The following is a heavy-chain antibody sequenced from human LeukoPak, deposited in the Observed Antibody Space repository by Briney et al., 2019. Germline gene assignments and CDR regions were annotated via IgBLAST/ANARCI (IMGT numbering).Heavy chain of an antibody. J-gene: IGHJ4*02. V-gene: IGHV1-18*01. CDR3: ARDPPGLTLGSPGDY. D-gene: IGHD3-16*01. CDR1: GYTSTSYG. Sequence: ASVKVSCKASGYTSTSYGISWVRQAPGQGLEWMGWISAYNGNTNYAQKLQGRVTMTTDTSTNTAYMELRSLTSDDTAVYYCARDPPGLTLGSPGDYWGQGTLVIVSS. CDR2: ISAYNGNT.